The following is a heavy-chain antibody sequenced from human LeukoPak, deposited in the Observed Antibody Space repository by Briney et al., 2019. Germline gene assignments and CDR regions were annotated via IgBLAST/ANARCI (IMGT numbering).Heavy chain of an antibody. V-gene: IGHV4-30-2*01. CDR2: IYHSGST. CDR3: ARGGPTYYDFWSGPFDP. CDR1: GGSISSGGYS. Sequence: SQTLSLTCAVSGGSISSGGYSWSWIRQPPGKGLEWIGYIYHSGSTYYNPSLKSRVTISVDRSKNQFSLKLSSVTAADTAVYYCARGGPTYYDFWSGPFDPWGQGTLVTVSS. D-gene: IGHD3-3*01. J-gene: IGHJ5*02.